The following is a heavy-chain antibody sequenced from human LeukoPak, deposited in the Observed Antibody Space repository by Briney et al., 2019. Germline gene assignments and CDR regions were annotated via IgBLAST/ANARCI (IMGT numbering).Heavy chain of an antibody. D-gene: IGHD1-26*01. J-gene: IGHJ6*03. V-gene: IGHV4-61*01. Sequence: SETLSLTCIVSGGSISSSTYYWSWIRQPPGKGLEWIGYIYYSGSTKYNPSLKSRVTISIDTSKNQFSLKLSSVTAADTAMYYCAGVVGGSYSMDVWGQGTTVTVSS. CDR3: AGVVGGSYSMDV. CDR2: IYYSGST. CDR1: GGSISSSTYY.